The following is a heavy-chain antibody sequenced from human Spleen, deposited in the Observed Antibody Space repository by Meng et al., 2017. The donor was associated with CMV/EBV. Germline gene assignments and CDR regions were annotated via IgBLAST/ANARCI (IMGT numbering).Heavy chain of an antibody. CDR2: IIPMVAKA. Sequence: VKVSCKASRGTFSSYTLTWVRQAPGQGLEWMGKIIPMVAKANYAQKFQGRVTITADKSTYTAYMELSSLRSEDTAVYYCARVGGATAFDYWGQGTLVTVSS. D-gene: IGHD1-26*01. J-gene: IGHJ4*02. CDR3: ARVGGATAFDY. CDR1: RGTFSSYT. V-gene: IGHV1-69*08.